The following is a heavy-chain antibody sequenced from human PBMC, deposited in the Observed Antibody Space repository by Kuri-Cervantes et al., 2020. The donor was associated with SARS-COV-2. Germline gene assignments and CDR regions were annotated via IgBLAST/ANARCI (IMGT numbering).Heavy chain of an antibody. V-gene: IGHV4-4*07. CDR3: ARDPNANHNNWFDP. J-gene: IGHJ5*02. Sequence: SETLSLTCTVSGGSISSYYWSWIRQPAGKGLEWIGRIYTSGSTNYNPSLKSRVTMSVDTSKNQFSLKLSPVTAADTAVYYCARDPNANHNNWFDPWGQGTLVTVSS. CDR1: GGSISSYY. CDR2: IYTSGST. D-gene: IGHD4/OR15-4a*01.